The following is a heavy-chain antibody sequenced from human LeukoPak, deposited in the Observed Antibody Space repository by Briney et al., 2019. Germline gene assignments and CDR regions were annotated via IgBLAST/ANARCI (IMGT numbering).Heavy chain of an antibody. Sequence: GGSLRLSCAASGFVFSTYWMTWVRQAPGKGLEWVSAISVSGGSTYYTDSVKGRFTISRDYSKNTLYLQMDSLRAEDTAVYYCAKGSYGNHDHWGQGTLVTVSS. J-gene: IGHJ4*02. D-gene: IGHD1-14*01. V-gene: IGHV3-23*01. CDR2: ISVSGGST. CDR3: AKGSYGNHDH. CDR1: GFVFSTYW.